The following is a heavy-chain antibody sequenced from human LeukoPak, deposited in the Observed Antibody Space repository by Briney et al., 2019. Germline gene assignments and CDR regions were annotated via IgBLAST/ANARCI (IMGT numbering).Heavy chain of an antibody. V-gene: IGHV4-61*02. J-gene: IGHJ4*02. CDR3: ARVNWNAFDY. Sequence: SETLSLTCTVSGGSLSSGSYYWSWLRQPAGTGLEWIGRIYTSGSTNCNPSLKSRVTISVDTSKNQFSLKLSSVTAADTAVYYCARVNWNAFDYWGQGTLVTVSS. CDR1: GGSLSSGSYY. D-gene: IGHD1-1*01. CDR2: IYTSGST.